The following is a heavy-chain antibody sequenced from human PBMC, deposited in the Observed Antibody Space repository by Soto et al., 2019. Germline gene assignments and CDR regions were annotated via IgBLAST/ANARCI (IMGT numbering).Heavy chain of an antibody. CDR2: IYYSGST. V-gene: IGHV4-59*01. CDR1: GGSIISYY. Sequence: SETLSLTCTVSGGSIISYYWSWILQPPWKGLEWIGYIYYSGSTNYNPSLKSRVTISVDTSKNQFSLKLSSVTAADTAVYYCAREKSPYYYYGMDVWGQGTTVTVSS. J-gene: IGHJ6*02. CDR3: AREKSPYYYYGMDV.